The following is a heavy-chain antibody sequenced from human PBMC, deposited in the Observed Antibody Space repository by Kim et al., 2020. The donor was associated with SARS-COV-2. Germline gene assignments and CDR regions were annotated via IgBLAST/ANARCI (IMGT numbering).Heavy chain of an antibody. Sequence: SETLSLTCTVSGGSVSSGSYYWSWIRQPPGKGLEWIGYIYYSGSTNYNPSLKSRVTISVDTSKNQFSLKLSSVTAADTAVYYCARASGYLIPNFDYWGQGTLVTVSS. CDR2: IYYSGST. CDR3: ARASGYLIPNFDY. CDR1: GGSVSSGSYY. J-gene: IGHJ4*02. V-gene: IGHV4-61*01. D-gene: IGHD3-3*01.